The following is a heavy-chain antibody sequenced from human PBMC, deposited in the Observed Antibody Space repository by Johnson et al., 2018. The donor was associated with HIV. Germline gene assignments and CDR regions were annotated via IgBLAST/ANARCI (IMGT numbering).Heavy chain of an antibody. CDR3: AKDVGGWERVLDAVDV. CDR2: ISYDGSNK. CDR1: GFTFSSYA. J-gene: IGHJ3*01. D-gene: IGHD1-26*01. Sequence: QVQLVESGGGVVQPGRSLRLSCAASGFTFSSYAMHWVRKAPGKGLEWVAVISYDGSNKYYADSVKGRFTISRDNSKNTLYLQMNSLRAEDTAVYYCAKDVGGWERVLDAVDVWGQGTMVTVSS. V-gene: IGHV3-30*04.